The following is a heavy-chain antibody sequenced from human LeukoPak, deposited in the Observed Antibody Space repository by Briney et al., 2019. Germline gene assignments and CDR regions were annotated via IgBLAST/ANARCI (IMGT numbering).Heavy chain of an antibody. CDR3: TRDPRLTDY. J-gene: IGHJ4*02. CDR2: ISPTGSDI. CDR1: GFTFSDFY. V-gene: IGHV3-11*04. Sequence: GGSLRLSCAASGFTFSDFYMTWIRQAPGKGLECLSYISPTGSDISYADSVKGRFTISRDNAKNSLYLQMNSLRDDDTAVYYCTRDPRLTDYWGQGTLVTVSS.